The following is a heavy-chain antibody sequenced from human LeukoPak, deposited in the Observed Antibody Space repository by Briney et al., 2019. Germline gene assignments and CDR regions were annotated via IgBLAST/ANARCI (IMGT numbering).Heavy chain of an antibody. CDR2: INHSGST. J-gene: IGHJ2*01. CDR3: ARLHFWSGYRNWVFDL. CDR1: GGSFSGYY. Sequence: SETLSLTCAVYGGSFSGYYWSWIRQPPGKGLEWIGEINHSGSTNYNPSLKSRVTISVDTSKNQFSLKLSSVTAADTAVYYCARLHFWSGYRNWVFDLWGRGTLVSVSS. V-gene: IGHV4-34*01. D-gene: IGHD3-3*02.